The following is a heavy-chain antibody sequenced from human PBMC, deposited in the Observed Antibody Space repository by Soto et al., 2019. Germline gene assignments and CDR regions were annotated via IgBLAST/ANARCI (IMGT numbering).Heavy chain of an antibody. CDR3: ARGGKGITGTIYYYGMDV. Sequence: GGSLRLSCAASGFTFSSYSMNWVRQAPGKGLEWVSSISSSSSYIYYADSVKGRFTISRDNAKNSLYLQMNSLRAEDTAVYYCARGGKGITGTIYYYGMDVWGQGTTVTVSS. V-gene: IGHV3-21*01. CDR2: ISSSSSYI. D-gene: IGHD1-7*01. CDR1: GFTFSSYS. J-gene: IGHJ6*02.